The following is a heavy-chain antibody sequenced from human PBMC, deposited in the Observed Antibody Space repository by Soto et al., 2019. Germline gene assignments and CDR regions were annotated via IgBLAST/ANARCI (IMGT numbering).Heavy chain of an antibody. CDR2: INQDGSGK. Sequence: GGSLRLSCAATGFTFRNYWMSWVRQAPGKGLEWVASINQDGSGKYYVDSVKGRFTISRDNAKNSLYLQMNSLRAEDTAVYYCASMAVTWGQGTLVTVSS. D-gene: IGHD3-10*01. J-gene: IGHJ5*02. CDR1: GFTFRNYW. CDR3: ASMAVT. V-gene: IGHV3-7*01.